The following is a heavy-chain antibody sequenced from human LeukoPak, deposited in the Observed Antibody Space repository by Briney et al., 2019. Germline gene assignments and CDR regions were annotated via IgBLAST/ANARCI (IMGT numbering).Heavy chain of an antibody. J-gene: IGHJ4*02. V-gene: IGHV4-59*12. Sequence: SSETLSLTCTVSGVSISSYFWTWIRQPPGKGLEWIGEFFHSGSTNYNPSLKSRVTISVDKSRDQFSLRLSSVTAADTAVYYCARGIPGYFNTSGYYYDYWGQGTLVTVSS. CDR2: FFHSGST. D-gene: IGHD3-22*01. CDR1: GVSISSYF. CDR3: ARGIPGYFNTSGYYYDY.